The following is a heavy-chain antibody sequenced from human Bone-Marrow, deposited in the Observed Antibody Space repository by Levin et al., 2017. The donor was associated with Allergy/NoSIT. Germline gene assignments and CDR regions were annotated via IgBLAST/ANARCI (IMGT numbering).Heavy chain of an antibody. CDR1: GDSISSNNYY. V-gene: IGHV4-39*01. Sequence: SQTLSLTCTVSGDSISSNNYYWGWIRQPPGKGLEWIATIYYGVSTYYNPSLQSRVTISLHTSKNQFSLKLSSVTAADTAVYFCAVMWKGFGKQIPFDYWGQGTLVTVSS. J-gene: IGHJ4*02. D-gene: IGHD3-10*01. CDR3: AVMWKGFGKQIPFDY. CDR2: IYYGVST.